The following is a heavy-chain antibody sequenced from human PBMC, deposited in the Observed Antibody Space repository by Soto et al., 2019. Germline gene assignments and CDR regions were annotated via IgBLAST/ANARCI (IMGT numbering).Heavy chain of an antibody. CDR2: ISWDGGST. Sequence: GGSLRLSCGASGFTFDDYAMHWVRQAPGKGLVWVSLISWDGGSTYYADSVKGRFTISRDNSKNSLYLQMNSLRTEDTALYYCAKDRYPMTTVTTLVFDPWGQGTLVTVSS. CDR3: AKDRYPMTTVTTLVFDP. V-gene: IGHV3-43*01. J-gene: IGHJ5*02. D-gene: IGHD4-17*01. CDR1: GFTFDDYA.